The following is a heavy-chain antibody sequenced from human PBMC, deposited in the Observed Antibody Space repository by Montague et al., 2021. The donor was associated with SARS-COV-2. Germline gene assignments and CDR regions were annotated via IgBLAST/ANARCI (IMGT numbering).Heavy chain of an antibody. Sequence: PALVKPTQTLTLTCTFSGFSLSTSGVGVGWIRQPPGKALEWPALIYWDDDKRYSPSLKSRLTITKDTSKNQVVLTMTNMDPVDTAIYYCAHRRGLLLSDAFDIWGQGTMVTVSS. J-gene: IGHJ3*02. V-gene: IGHV2-5*02. CDR1: GFSLSTSGVG. CDR2: IYWDDDK. D-gene: IGHD1-26*01. CDR3: AHRRGLLLSDAFDI.